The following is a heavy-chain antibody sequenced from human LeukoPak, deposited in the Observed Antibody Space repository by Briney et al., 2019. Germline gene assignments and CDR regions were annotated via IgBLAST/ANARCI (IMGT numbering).Heavy chain of an antibody. V-gene: IGHV3-23*01. D-gene: IGHD6-13*01. CDR1: GLTFSSYA. Sequence: GGSLRFSFAAPGLTFSSYAMSWVRKAPGKGLDWASPFSGSGGSTYYADSVKGRFTISRDNSKNTLYLQMNSLRAEDTAVYYCAKDLTSSSSPDGFFFDYWGQGTLVTVSS. J-gene: IGHJ4*02. CDR3: AKDLTSSSSPDGFFFDY. CDR2: FSGSGGST.